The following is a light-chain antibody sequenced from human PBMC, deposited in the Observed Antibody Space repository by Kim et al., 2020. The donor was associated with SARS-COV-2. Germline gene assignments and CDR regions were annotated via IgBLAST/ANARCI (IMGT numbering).Light chain of an antibody. CDR2: YAA. Sequence: LCPGERATLSCRSSRSLSDYLAWYQQTPGQAHRLLISYAANGATGIPARFSGSGSGTDYTLTISSLEPEDFEVYYCQQCLNWSFTFGPGTKVDIK. J-gene: IGKJ3*01. V-gene: IGKV3-11*01. CDR3: QQCLNWSFT. CDR1: RSLSDY.